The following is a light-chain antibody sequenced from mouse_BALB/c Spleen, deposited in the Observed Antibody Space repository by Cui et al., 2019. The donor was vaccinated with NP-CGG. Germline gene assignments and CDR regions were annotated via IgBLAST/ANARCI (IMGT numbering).Light chain of an antibody. CDR3: ALWYSNHWV. Sequence: QAGVTQESAITKSPGETVTLTCRSSTGAVTTSNYANWVQEKPDHLFTGLIGGTNNRAPGVPARFSGSLIGDKAALTITGAQTEDEAIYFCALWYSNHWVFGGGTKLTVL. CDR2: GTN. V-gene: IGLV1*01. CDR1: TGAVTTSNY. J-gene: IGLJ1*01.